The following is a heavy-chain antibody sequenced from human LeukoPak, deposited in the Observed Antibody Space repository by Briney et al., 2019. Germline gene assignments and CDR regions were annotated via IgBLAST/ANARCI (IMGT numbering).Heavy chain of an antibody. CDR2: IYHSGST. CDR1: GGSISSGGYS. V-gene: IGHV4-30-2*01. D-gene: IGHD2-15*01. Sequence: KASETLSLTCAVSGGSISSGGYSWSWIRQPPGKGLEWIGYIYHSGSTYYNPSLKSRVTISVDRSKNQFSLKLSSVTAADTAVYYCAVAGTAGAFDIWGQGTMVTVSS. CDR3: AVAGTAGAFDI. J-gene: IGHJ3*02.